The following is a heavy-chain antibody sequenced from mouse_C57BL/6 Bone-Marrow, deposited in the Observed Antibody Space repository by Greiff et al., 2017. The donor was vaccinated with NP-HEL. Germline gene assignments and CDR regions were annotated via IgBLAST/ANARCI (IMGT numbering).Heavy chain of an antibody. J-gene: IGHJ1*03. CDR1: GFNIKDDY. CDR2: IDPENGDT. V-gene: IGHV14-4*01. Sequence: EVKLQESGAELVRPGASVKLSCTASGFNIKDDYMHWVKQRPEQGLEWIGWIDPENGDTEYASKFQGKATITADTSSNTAYLQLSSLTSEDTAVYYCTTGERNFDVWGTGTTVTVSS. CDR3: TTGERNFDV.